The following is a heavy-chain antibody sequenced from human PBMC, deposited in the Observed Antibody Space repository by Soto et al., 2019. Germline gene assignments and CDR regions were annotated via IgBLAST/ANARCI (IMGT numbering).Heavy chain of an antibody. Sequence: GASVKVSCKVSGHTLTELSMHWVQQAPGKGLEWMGGFDPEDGETIYAQKLKGRVTMTEDTSTDTAYMELSSLRSEDTAVYYCASDSPTMVRGVNRKYGMDVWGQGTTVTV. CDR1: GHTLTELS. D-gene: IGHD3-10*01. CDR2: FDPEDGET. V-gene: IGHV1-24*01. CDR3: ASDSPTMVRGVNRKYGMDV. J-gene: IGHJ6*02.